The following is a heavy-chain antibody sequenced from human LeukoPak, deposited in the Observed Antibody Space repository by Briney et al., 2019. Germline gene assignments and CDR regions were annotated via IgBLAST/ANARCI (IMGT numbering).Heavy chain of an antibody. D-gene: IGHD3-3*01. CDR1: GFTFSSYA. CDR3: AKDGGRYDFWSGYPRYFDY. J-gene: IGHJ4*02. CDR2: TTGSGGNT. V-gene: IGHV3-23*01. Sequence: PGGSLRLSCVASGFTFSSYAMTWVRQVPGKGLEWVSSTTGSGGNTYYADSVKGRFTISRDNSKNTLYLQMNSLRAEDTAVYYCAKDGGRYDFWSGYPRYFDYWGQGTLVTVSS.